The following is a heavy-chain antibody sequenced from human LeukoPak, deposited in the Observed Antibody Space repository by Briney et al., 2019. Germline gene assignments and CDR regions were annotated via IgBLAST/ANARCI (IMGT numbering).Heavy chain of an antibody. CDR2: IIPNFGTA. Sequence: SVKVSCKASGGTFSSYAISWVRQAPGQGLEWMGGIIPNFGTANYAQKFQGRVTITTDESTSTAYMELSSLRSEDTAVYYCARERVNTKLLYDSSNAFDIWGQGTMVTVSS. CDR1: GGTFSSYA. CDR3: ARERVNTKLLYDSSNAFDI. D-gene: IGHD3-3*01. V-gene: IGHV1-69*05. J-gene: IGHJ3*02.